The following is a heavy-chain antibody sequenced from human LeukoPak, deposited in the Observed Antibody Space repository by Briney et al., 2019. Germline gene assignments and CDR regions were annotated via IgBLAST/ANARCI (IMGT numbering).Heavy chain of an antibody. V-gene: IGHV3-7*01. CDR2: IKQDGSEE. Sequence: GGSVTLSCAASGFIFSTYWMTWVRQAPGKGLEWVANIKQDGSEEYYVDSVQGRFTISRDNAKNSLYLQMNSLRAEDTAVYYCARSSVWFLRHWGQETMVTVSS. J-gene: IGHJ3*01. D-gene: IGHD6-19*01. CDR1: GFIFSTYW. CDR3: ARSSVWFLRH.